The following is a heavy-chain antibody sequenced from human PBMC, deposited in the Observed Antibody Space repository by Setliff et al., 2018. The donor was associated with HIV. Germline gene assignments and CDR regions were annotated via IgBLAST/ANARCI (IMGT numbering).Heavy chain of an antibody. V-gene: IGHV4-4*09. Sequence: SETLSLTCTVSGGSISSYYWSWIRQSPGKGLEWIGYTYTSGSTIYNHNPSLKSRVTISVDTSKNRFSLKLSSVTAADTAVYYCARHQSVTYANFDHWGQGTLVTVSS. J-gene: IGHJ4*02. CDR2: TYTSGSTIY. CDR1: GGSISSYY. CDR3: ARHQSVTYANFDH. D-gene: IGHD4-17*01.